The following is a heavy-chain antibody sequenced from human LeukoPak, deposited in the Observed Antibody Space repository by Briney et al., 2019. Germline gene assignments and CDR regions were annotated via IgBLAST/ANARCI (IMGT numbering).Heavy chain of an antibody. Sequence: LGASVKVSCKTSGYTFSNYGISWVRQAPGQGLEWMGWITAYNGNRLYAQRFQGRITLTTDTSTSTSYMELRSLEYDDTAIYYGARDNAKVVDHWGQGTLVTASS. CDR3: ARDNAKVVDH. CDR1: GYTFSNYG. V-gene: IGHV1-18*01. D-gene: IGHD2-15*01. J-gene: IGHJ4*01. CDR2: ITAYNGNR.